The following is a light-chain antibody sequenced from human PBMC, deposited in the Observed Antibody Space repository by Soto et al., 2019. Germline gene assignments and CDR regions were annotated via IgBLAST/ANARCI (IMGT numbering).Light chain of an antibody. CDR2: GAS. V-gene: IGKV1-6*02. Sequence: AIQMTQSPSSLSASFGDRVTVTCRAGQDIRTDLGWYQQKPGKAPQLLIYGASRLQSGVPSRFSGSGSGTDFTLTISSLQPEDFATYYCLQDDTYPLTFGGGTKV. J-gene: IGKJ4*01. CDR1: QDIRTD. CDR3: LQDDTYPLT.